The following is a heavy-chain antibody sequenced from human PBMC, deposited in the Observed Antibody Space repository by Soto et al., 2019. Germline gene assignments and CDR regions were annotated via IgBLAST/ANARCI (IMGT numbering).Heavy chain of an antibody. CDR3: ARDLMVRGVITLAFDI. Sequence: QVQLVQSGAEVKKPGASVKVSCKASGYTFTSYAMHWVRQAHGQRLEWMGWINAGNGNTKYSQKFQGRVTITRDTSVFTAYMELSGLRSEDTAVYYCARDLMVRGVITLAFDIWGQVTMVTVSS. D-gene: IGHD3-10*01. CDR1: GYTFTSYA. J-gene: IGHJ3*02. CDR2: INAGNGNT. V-gene: IGHV1-3*01.